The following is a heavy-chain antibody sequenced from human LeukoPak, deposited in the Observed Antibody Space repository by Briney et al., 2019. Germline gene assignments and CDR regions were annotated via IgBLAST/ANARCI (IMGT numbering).Heavy chain of an antibody. CDR3: ARSTVRSRDGYNLMNY. CDR1: GYTFTSYG. V-gene: IGHV1-69*05. D-gene: IGHD5-24*01. J-gene: IGHJ4*02. CDR2: IIPIFGTA. Sequence: GASVKVSCKASGYTFTSYGISWVRQAPGQGLEWMGRIIPIFGTANYAQKFQGRVTITTDESTSTAYMELSSLRSEDTAVYYCARSTVRSRDGYNLMNYWGQGTLVTVSS.